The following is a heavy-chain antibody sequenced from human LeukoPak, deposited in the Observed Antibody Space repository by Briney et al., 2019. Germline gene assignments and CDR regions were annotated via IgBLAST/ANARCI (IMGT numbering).Heavy chain of an antibody. CDR3: TRHTNPYENYYYNMDV. D-gene: IGHD5-12*01. V-gene: IGHV4-39*01. CDR1: GGSIISSLYY. J-gene: IGHJ6*03. Sequence: KTSETLSLTCTVSGGSIISSLYYWGWIRQPPGKGLEWIGTIYYTGSTNYNPSLKSRVTISVDTSKNQFSLKLSSVTAADTAVYYCTRHTNPYENYYYNMDVWGKGTTVTISS. CDR2: IYYTGST.